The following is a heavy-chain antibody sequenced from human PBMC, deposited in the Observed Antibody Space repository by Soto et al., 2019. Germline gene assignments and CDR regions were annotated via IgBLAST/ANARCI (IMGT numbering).Heavy chain of an antibody. V-gene: IGHV3-30-3*01. D-gene: IGHD6-13*01. CDR3: ARDGEAAAGTFDY. CDR2: ISYDGSNK. Sequence: SLSLSCAASGFTFSSYAMHWVRQAPGKGLKWVAVISYDGSNKYYADSVKGRFTISRDNSKNTLYLQMNSLRAEDTAVYYCARDGEAAAGTFDYWGQGTLVTVSS. J-gene: IGHJ4*02. CDR1: GFTFSSYA.